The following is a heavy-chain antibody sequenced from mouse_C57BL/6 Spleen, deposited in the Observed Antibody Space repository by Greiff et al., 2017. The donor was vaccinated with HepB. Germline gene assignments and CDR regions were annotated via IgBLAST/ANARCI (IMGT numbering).Heavy chain of an antibody. V-gene: IGHV1-85*01. CDR1: GYTFTSYD. CDR3: ARPYGSSYDYWYFDV. J-gene: IGHJ1*03. CDR2: IYPRDGST. D-gene: IGHD1-1*01. Sequence: QVQLQQSGPELVKPGASVKLSCKASGYTFTSYDINWVKQRPGQGLEWIGWIYPRDGSTKYNEKFKGKATLTVDTSSSTAYMELHSLTSEDSAVYFCARPYGSSYDYWYFDVWGTGTTVTVSS.